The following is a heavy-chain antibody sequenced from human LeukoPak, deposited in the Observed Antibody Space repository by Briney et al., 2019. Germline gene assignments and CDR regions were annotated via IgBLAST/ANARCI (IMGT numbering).Heavy chain of an antibody. V-gene: IGHV1-69*04. CDR2: IIPILGIA. CDR3: ARDIRLPYFDY. Sequence: SVKVSCKASGGTFSSYAISWVRQAPGQGLEWMGRIIPILGIANYAQRFQGRVTITADKSTSTAYMELSSLRSEDTAVYYCARDIRLPYFDYWGQGTLVTVSS. CDR1: GGTFSSYA. J-gene: IGHJ4*02. D-gene: IGHD4-17*01.